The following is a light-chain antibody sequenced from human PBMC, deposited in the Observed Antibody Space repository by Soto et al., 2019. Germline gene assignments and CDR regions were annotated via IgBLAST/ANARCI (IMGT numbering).Light chain of an antibody. CDR2: GAS. CDR3: QQRSNYPRT. Sequence: EIVLTQSPCTLSLSPGERATLSCRASQSVSSSYLAWYQQKPGQAPRLLIYGASSRDTGIPARFSGSGSGTDFTLTISSLEPEDFAVYYCQQRSNYPRTFGQGTKVDI. CDR1: QSVSSSY. V-gene: IGKV3D-20*02. J-gene: IGKJ1*01.